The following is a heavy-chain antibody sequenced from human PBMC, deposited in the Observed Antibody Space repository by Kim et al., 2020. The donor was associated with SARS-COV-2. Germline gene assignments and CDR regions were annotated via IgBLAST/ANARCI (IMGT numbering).Heavy chain of an antibody. CDR3: ARELLLAATRGVDH. CDR1: GYTFTGYY. CDR2: INSKSGDT. Sequence: ASVKVSCKASGYTFTGYYIQWVRQAPGQGLEWMGRINSKSGDTNYAQNFQGRVTMTRDTSTSTAYMELSRLRSDDTAVYYCARELLLAATRGVDHWGQGTLVTVSS. J-gene: IGHJ4*02. D-gene: IGHD1-26*01. V-gene: IGHV1-2*06.